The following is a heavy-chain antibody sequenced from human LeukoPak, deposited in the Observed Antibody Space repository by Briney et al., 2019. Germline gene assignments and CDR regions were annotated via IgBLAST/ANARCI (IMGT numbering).Heavy chain of an antibody. CDR1: GGSMSSYY. J-gene: IGHJ6*03. Sequence: PSETLSLTCIVSGGSMSSYYWNWIRQAAGKGLECIGRIYSSGSTNYNPSLKSRVTMSVDMSKNRFSLKLSSVTAADTAVYYCARGFPYYDYVWGSYRSYYYYYYMDVWGKGTTVTVSS. CDR2: IYSSGST. CDR3: ARGFPYYDYVWGSYRSYYYYYYMDV. D-gene: IGHD3-16*02. V-gene: IGHV4-4*07.